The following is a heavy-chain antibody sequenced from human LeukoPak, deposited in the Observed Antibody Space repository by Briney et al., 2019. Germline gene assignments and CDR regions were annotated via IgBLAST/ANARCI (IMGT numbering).Heavy chain of an antibody. V-gene: IGHV3-23*01. CDR3: AKEVDRHFDLKY. J-gene: IGHJ4*02. D-gene: IGHD3-22*01. CDR2: FSGGGDS. CDR1: GFTSGIYA. Sequence: PGGSLRLSCAASGFTSGIYAMSWFRQAPGKGLEWVSAFSGGGDSFYADSAKGRFTISRDTSNKILYLRMSSLRAEDTAVYYCAKEVDRHFDLKYWGQGALVTVSS.